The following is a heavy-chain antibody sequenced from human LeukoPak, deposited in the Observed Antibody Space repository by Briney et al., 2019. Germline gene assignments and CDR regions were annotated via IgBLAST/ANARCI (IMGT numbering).Heavy chain of an antibody. Sequence: SETLSLTCTVSGGSISSYYWGWIRQPPAKGLEWIGSIYYSGSTYYNPSLKSRVTISVDTSKNQFSLKLSSVTAADTAVYYCARWSGSYFDYWGQGTLVTVSS. D-gene: IGHD1-26*01. CDR3: ARWSGSYFDY. CDR1: GGSISSYY. V-gene: IGHV4-39*01. CDR2: IYYSGST. J-gene: IGHJ4*02.